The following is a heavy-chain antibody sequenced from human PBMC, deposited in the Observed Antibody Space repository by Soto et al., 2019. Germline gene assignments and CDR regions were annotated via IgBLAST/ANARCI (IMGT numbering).Heavy chain of an antibody. CDR2: INHSGST. D-gene: IGHD2-8*02. V-gene: IGHV4-34*01. CDR1: GASVSHGY. Sequence: SETLSLTCNVSGASVSHGYWSWIRQPPGKGLEWIGEINHSGSTNYNPSLKSRVTISVDTSKNQFSLKLTSVTAADTAVYYCARDKITGLFDYWGQGTLVTVS. J-gene: IGHJ4*02. CDR3: ARDKITGLFDY.